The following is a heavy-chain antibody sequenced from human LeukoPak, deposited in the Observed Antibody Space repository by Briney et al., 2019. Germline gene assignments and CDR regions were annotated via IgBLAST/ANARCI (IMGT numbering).Heavy chain of an antibody. V-gene: IGHV1-46*01. CDR3: AREATQNYYDSGGDGGYFDY. Sequence: GASVKVSCKASGYTFTSYYMHWVRQAPGQGLEWMGIINPSGGSTSYAQKFQGRVTMTRDTSTSTVYMELSSLRSEDTAVYYCAREATQNYYDSGGDGGYFDYWGQGTLVTVSS. CDR1: GYTFTSYY. CDR2: INPSGGST. J-gene: IGHJ4*02. D-gene: IGHD3-22*01.